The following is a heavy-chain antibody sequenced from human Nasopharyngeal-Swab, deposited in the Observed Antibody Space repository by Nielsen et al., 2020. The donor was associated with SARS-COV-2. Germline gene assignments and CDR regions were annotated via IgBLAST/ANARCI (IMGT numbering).Heavy chain of an antibody. CDR1: GGSISSGGYY. J-gene: IGHJ4*02. CDR2: IYYSGST. Sequence: SETPSLTCTVSGGSISSGGYYWSWIRQHPGKGLEWIGYIYYSGSTYYNPSLKSRVTISVDTSKNQFSLRLNSVTAADTAVYYCASSSSEKRGHDSWGQGTLVTVSS. V-gene: IGHV4-31*03. D-gene: IGHD3-16*01. CDR3: ASSSSEKRGHDS.